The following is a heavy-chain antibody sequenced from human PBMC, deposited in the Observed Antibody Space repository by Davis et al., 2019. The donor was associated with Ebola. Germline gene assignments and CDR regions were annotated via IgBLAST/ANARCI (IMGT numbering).Heavy chain of an antibody. J-gene: IGHJ5*02. V-gene: IGHV1-69*04. CDR1: GYTFTSYG. D-gene: IGHD2-15*01. CDR2: IIPILGIA. CDR3: ARAPLGYCSGGSCYPNWFDP. Sequence: SVKVSCKASGYTFTSYGISWVRQAPGQGLEWMGRIIPILGIANYAQKFQGRVTITADKSTSTAYMELSSLRSEDTAVYYCARAPLGYCSGGSCYPNWFDPWGQGTLVTVSS.